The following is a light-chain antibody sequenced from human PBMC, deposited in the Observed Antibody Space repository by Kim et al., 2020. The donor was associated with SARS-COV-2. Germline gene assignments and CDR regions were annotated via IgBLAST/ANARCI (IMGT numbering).Light chain of an antibody. Sequence: QRVTISCSGSSSDIGSNTVSWYQQLPGAAPKLLIYRNAQRPSGVPDRFSGSKSGTSASLAISGLQSEDEADYHCATWDDDLNGPVFGGGTKLTVL. CDR2: RNA. CDR1: SSDIGSNT. CDR3: ATWDDDLNGPV. V-gene: IGLV1-44*01. J-gene: IGLJ2*01.